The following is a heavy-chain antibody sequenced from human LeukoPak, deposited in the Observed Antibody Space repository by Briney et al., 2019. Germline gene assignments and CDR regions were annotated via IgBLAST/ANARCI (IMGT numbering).Heavy chain of an antibody. V-gene: IGHV3-48*04. J-gene: IGHJ3*02. Sequence: GGSLRLSCAASGFTFSSYSMNWVRQAPGKGLEWVSYISSSSSTIYYADSVKGRFTISRDNAKNSLYLQKNSLRAEDTAVYYCAGEPDLAYCGGDCYSGYDAFDIWGQGTMVTVSS. CDR1: GFTFSSYS. D-gene: IGHD2-21*02. CDR3: AGEPDLAYCGGDCYSGYDAFDI. CDR2: ISSSSSTI.